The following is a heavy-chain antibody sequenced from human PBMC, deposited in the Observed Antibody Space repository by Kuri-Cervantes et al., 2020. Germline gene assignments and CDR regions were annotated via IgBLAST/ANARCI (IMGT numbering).Heavy chain of an antibody. CDR2: IKQDGSEK. D-gene: IGHD1-26*01. V-gene: IGHV3-7*01. CDR3: ARGMGAPDEYYFDY. J-gene: IGHJ4*02. Sequence: GGSLRLSCAASGFTFSSYWMSWVRQAPGKGLEWVANIKQDGSEKYYVDSVMGRFTISRDNAKNSLYLQMNSLRAEDTAVYYCARGMGAPDEYYFDYWGQGTLVTVSS. CDR1: GFTFSSYW.